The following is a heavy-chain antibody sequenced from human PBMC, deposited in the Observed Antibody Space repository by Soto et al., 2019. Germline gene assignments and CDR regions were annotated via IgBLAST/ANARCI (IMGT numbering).Heavy chain of an antibody. Sequence: SETLSLTCSVSGASISSGGYYWGWIRQPPGKGLEWIGSIYYSGSTYYNPSPKSRVTISVDTSKNQFSLKLSSVTAADTAVYYCARLAVAGIYYYYGMDVWGQGTTVTVSS. D-gene: IGHD6-19*01. CDR2: IYYSGST. V-gene: IGHV4-39*01. J-gene: IGHJ6*02. CDR3: ARLAVAGIYYYYGMDV. CDR1: GASISSGGYY.